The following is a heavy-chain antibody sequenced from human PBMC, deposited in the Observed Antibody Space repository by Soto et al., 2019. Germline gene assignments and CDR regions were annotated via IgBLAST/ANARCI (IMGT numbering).Heavy chain of an antibody. CDR3: AKDSSDIVATIGAFDI. Sequence: EVQLLESGGGLVQPGGSLRLSCAASGFTFSSNYGMSWVRQAPGKGLEWVSAISGSGGSTYYADSVKGRFTISRDNSKNTLYLQMNSLRAEDTAVYYCAKDSSDIVATIGAFDIWGQGTMVTVSS. V-gene: IGHV3-23*01. J-gene: IGHJ3*02. CDR1: GFTFSSNYG. D-gene: IGHD5-12*01. CDR2: ISGSGGST.